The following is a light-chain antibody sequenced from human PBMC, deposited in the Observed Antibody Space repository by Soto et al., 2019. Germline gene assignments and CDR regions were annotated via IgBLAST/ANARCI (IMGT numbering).Light chain of an antibody. CDR3: QQRSHWIT. CDR1: QSVSSY. Sequence: EIVLTQSPATLSLSPGERATLSCRASQSVSSYLAWYQQKPGQAPRLLIYDASNRATGIPARFSGSGSGTAFTLTISSLEPEDFAVYYCQQRSHWITFGQGTRLEIK. CDR2: DAS. V-gene: IGKV3-11*01. J-gene: IGKJ5*01.